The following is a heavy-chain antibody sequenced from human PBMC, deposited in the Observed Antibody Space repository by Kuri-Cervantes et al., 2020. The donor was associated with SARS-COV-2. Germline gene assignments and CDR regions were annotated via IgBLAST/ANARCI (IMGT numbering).Heavy chain of an antibody. CDR3: ARGLVPGITDY. CDR2: INHSGST. Sequence: ESLKISCAVYGGSFSGYYWSWIRQPPGKGLEWIGEINHSGSTNYNPSLKSRVTISVDTSKNQFSLKLSSVTAADTAVYYCARGLVPGITDYWGQGTLVTVSS. V-gene: IGHV4-34*01. CDR1: GGSFSGYY. J-gene: IGHJ4*02. D-gene: IGHD6-13*01.